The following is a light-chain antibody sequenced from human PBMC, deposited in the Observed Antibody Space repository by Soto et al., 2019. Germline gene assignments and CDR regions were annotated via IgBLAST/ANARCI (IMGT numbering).Light chain of an antibody. J-gene: IGKJ1*01. CDR2: KAF. Sequence: DIQMTQSPSTLSASVGDRVTITCRASQSISSWLAWYQQKPGKAPKLLIYKAFNLQSGVPSRFSGSGFGTEFTLTISSLQPYDFATYYCQQYDSYPWTFGQGTKGEIK. CDR3: QQYDSYPWT. CDR1: QSISSW. V-gene: IGKV1-5*03.